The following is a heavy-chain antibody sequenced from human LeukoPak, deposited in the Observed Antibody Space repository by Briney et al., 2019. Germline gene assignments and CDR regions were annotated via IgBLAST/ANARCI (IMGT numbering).Heavy chain of an antibody. Sequence: GGSLRLSCAASGFTFRSYGLTWVRQAPGKGLEWVSTISGSGGSTYYADSVKGRFTISRDNSKNTLSLQMNSLRAEDTAVYYCAKDRSTGYSGSYYDYWGQGTLVTVSS. CDR2: ISGSGGST. D-gene: IGHD1-26*01. V-gene: IGHV3-23*01. CDR1: GFTFRSYG. J-gene: IGHJ4*02. CDR3: AKDRSTGYSGSYYDY.